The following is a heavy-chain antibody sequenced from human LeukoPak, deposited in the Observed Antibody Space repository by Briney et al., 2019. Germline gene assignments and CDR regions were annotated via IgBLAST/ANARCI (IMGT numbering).Heavy chain of an antibody. Sequence: GGSLRLSCAGSGFTFSSYSMNWVRQAPGKGLEWVSSITSSNNYIYYADSMKGRFTISRDNAKNSLYLQMNSLRAEDTAVYYCVTTWGDHYWYFDLWGRGALVTVSS. J-gene: IGHJ2*01. V-gene: IGHV3-21*01. CDR2: ITSSNNYI. D-gene: IGHD3-10*01. CDR1: GFTFSSYS. CDR3: VTTWGDHYWYFDL.